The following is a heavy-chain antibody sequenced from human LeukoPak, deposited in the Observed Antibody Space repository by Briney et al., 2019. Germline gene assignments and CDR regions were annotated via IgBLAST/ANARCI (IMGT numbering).Heavy chain of an antibody. CDR2: IYTSGST. Sequence: SQTLSLTCTVSGGSISSGSYSWSWIRQPAGKGLEWIGRIYTSGSTNYNPSLKSRVTISVDTSKNQFSLKLSSVTAADTAVYYCARDSLYAEGYWGQGTLVTVSS. CDR1: GGSISSGSYS. V-gene: IGHV4-61*02. CDR3: ARDSLYAEGY. D-gene: IGHD2-2*01. J-gene: IGHJ4*02.